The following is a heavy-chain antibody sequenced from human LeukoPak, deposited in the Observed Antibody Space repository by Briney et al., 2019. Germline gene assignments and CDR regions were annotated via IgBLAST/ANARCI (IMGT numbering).Heavy chain of an antibody. CDR2: IWYDGSNK. Sequence: GGSLRLFCAASGFTFSSYGMHWVRQAPGKGLEWVAVIWYDGSNKYYADSVKGRFTISRDNSKNTLYLQMNSLRAEDTAVYYCARDIAVAGTAILALDYWGQGTLVTVSS. CDR1: GFTFSSYG. J-gene: IGHJ4*02. CDR3: ARDIAVAGTAILALDY. V-gene: IGHV3-33*01. D-gene: IGHD6-19*01.